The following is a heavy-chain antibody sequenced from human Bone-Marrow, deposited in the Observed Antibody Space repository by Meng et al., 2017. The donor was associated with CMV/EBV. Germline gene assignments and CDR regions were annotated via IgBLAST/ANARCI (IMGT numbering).Heavy chain of an antibody. CDR2: IISKTDGGTT. J-gene: IGHJ4*02. CDR3: TTVGHPRYSGSYFDC. D-gene: IGHD1-26*01. V-gene: IGHV3-15*01. CDR1: GFTFSNAW. Sequence: GGSLRLSWAASGFTFSNAWMSWVRQAPGRGLEWAGRIISKTDGGTTDYAAPVKGRFTISRDDSKNTLYLQMNSLKTEDTAVYYCTTVGHPRYSGSYFDCWGQGTLVTVSS.